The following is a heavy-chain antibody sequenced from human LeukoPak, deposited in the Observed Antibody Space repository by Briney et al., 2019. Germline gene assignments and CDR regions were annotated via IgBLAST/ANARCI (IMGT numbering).Heavy chain of an antibody. J-gene: IGHJ6*02. CDR2: INPNSGGT. Sequence: ASVKVSCKASGYTFTGYYMHWVRQVPGQGLEWMGWINPNSGGTNYAQKFQGRVTMTRDTSISTAYMELSRLRSDDTAVYYCARLYDFWSGTDGDYYYGMDVWGQGTTVTVSS. V-gene: IGHV1-2*02. CDR1: GYTFTGYY. CDR3: ARLYDFWSGTDGDYYYGMDV. D-gene: IGHD3-3*01.